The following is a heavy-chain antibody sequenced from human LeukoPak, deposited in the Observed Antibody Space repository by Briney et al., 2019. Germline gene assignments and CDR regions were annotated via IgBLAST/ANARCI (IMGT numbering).Heavy chain of an antibody. CDR2: INTNTGNP. J-gene: IGHJ4*02. Sequence: ASVKVSCKASGYTFTGYYMHWARQAPGQGLEWMGWINTNTGNPTYAQGFTGRFVFSLDTSVSTAYLQISSLKAEDTAVYYCASNRHYYDSSGYYVGTSQFDYWGQGTLVTVSS. V-gene: IGHV7-4-1*02. CDR1: GYTFTGYY. D-gene: IGHD3-22*01. CDR3: ASNRHYYDSSGYYVGTSQFDY.